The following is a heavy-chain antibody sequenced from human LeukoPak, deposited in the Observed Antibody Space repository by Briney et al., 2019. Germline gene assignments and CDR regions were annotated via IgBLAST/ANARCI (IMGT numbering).Heavy chain of an antibody. CDR3: ARLWNYDYIWGSYRFFDY. Sequence: SETLSLTCAVYGGSFSGYYWSWIRQPPGKGLEWIGEINHSGSTNYNPSLKSRVTISVETSKNQCSLKLSSVTAADTAVYYCARLWNYDYIWGSYRFFDYWGQGTLVTVSS. CDR1: GGSFSGYY. CDR2: INHSGST. J-gene: IGHJ4*02. D-gene: IGHD3-16*02. V-gene: IGHV4-34*01.